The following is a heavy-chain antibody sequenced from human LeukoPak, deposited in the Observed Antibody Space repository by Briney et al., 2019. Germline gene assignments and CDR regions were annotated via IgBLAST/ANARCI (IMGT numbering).Heavy chain of an antibody. CDR1: GGTFSSYA. CDR2: IIPILCIA. J-gene: IGHJ4*02. D-gene: IGHD3-10*01. V-gene: IGHV1-69*04. CDR3: ASLLTMVRGVISDY. Sequence: SVKVSFKASGGTFSSYAISWVRRATGQGLEWVGRIIPILCIANYAQKFQGRVTITADKSTSTAYMALSSLRSEDTAVYYCASLLTMVRGVISDYWGQGTLVTVSS.